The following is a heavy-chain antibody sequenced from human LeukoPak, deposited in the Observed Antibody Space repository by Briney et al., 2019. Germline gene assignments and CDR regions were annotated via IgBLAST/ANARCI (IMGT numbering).Heavy chain of an antibody. Sequence: SETLSLTCTVSGGSINSYYWTWIRQPPGKGLEWIGFINYSGSTNYNPSLKSRVTISLDTSKNQFSLRLSSVAAADTAVYYCARRVATKPKYCFDNWGLGTLVTVST. CDR3: ARRVATKPKYCFDN. D-gene: IGHD2-21*02. V-gene: IGHV4-59*08. J-gene: IGHJ4*02. CDR2: INYSGST. CDR1: GGSINSYY.